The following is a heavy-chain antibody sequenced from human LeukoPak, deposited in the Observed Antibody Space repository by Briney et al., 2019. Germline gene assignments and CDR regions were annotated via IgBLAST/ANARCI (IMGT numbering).Heavy chain of an antibody. J-gene: IGHJ4*02. V-gene: IGHV3-33*06. CDR2: VWYDGRKN. Sequence: PGRSLRLSCAASGFSFSNYGIHWVRQAPGKGLEWVALVWYDGRKNYYADSVKGRFTISRDNSKNTLYLQMNSLRAEDTAVYYCAKDLWGSSGAYYFDYWGQGTLVTASS. CDR3: AKDLWGSSGAYYFDY. CDR1: GFSFSNYG. D-gene: IGHD6-19*01.